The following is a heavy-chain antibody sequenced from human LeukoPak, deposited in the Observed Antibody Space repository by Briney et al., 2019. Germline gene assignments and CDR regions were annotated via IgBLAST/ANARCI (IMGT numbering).Heavy chain of an antibody. J-gene: IGHJ4*02. CDR1: GYTFTSYD. V-gene: IGHV1-8*01. Sequence: ASVKVSCKASGYTFTSYDINWVRQATGQGLEWMGWMNPNSGNTGYAQKFQGRVTMTRNTSISTAYMELSRLRSDDTAVYYCARDGARTYYDFWSGYYNNYWGQGTLVTVSS. CDR2: MNPNSGNT. D-gene: IGHD3-3*01. CDR3: ARDGARTYYDFWSGYYNNY.